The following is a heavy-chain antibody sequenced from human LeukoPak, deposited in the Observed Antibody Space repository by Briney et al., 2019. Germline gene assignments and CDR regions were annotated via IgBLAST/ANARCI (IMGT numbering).Heavy chain of an antibody. V-gene: IGHV4-39*07. CDR1: GGSISSSTYY. J-gene: IGHJ5*02. CDR3: AKGGPEASAGLSWFDP. CDR2: VHYSGGS. D-gene: IGHD1-14*01. Sequence: KASETLSLTCTVSGGSISSSTYYWGWIRQSPGKGLEWIGSVHYSGGSYYNPSLKSRVTISLNTSKNQFSLKLSSVTAADTAVYYCAKGGPEASAGLSWFDPWGQGTLVTVSS.